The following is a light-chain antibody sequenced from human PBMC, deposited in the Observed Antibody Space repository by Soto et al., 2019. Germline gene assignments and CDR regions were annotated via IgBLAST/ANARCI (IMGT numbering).Light chain of an antibody. CDR1: QSVSSSY. Sequence: IAFTQSPGTLSSSPGERATLSCRASQSVSSSYLAWYQQKPGQAPRLLIYGASSRATGITDRFSGSGSGTDFTLTISRLEPEDFAVYYGQQYGSSPITFGLGTQVDIK. V-gene: IGKV3-20*01. CDR2: GAS. CDR3: QQYGSSPIT. J-gene: IGKJ5*01.